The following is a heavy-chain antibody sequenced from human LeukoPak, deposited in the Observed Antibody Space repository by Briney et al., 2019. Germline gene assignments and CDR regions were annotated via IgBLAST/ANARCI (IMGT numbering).Heavy chain of an antibody. V-gene: IGHV3-23*01. D-gene: IGHD3-10*01. CDR1: GFTFSSYA. Sequence: GGSLRLSCAASGFTFSSYAMNWVRQAPGKGLEWVSAISGSGDSTYYADSVKGRFTISRDNSKNTLYLQMNSPRAEDTAVYYCAKGITMVRGFDYWGQGTLVTVSS. CDR3: AKGITMVRGFDY. CDR2: ISGSGDST. J-gene: IGHJ4*02.